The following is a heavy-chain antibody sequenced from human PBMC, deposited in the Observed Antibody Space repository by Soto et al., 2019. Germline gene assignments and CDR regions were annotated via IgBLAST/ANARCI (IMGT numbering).Heavy chain of an antibody. CDR2: IGTAGDT. J-gene: IGHJ4*02. D-gene: IGHD4-17*01. V-gene: IGHV3-13*01. CDR1: GFTFSSYD. CDR3: ARDGGYGDFIDY. Sequence: GGSLRLSCAASGFTFSSYDMHWVRQATGKGLEWVSAIGTAGDTYYPGSVKGRFTISRENAKNSLYLQMNSLRAGDTAVYYCARDGGYGDFIDYWGQGTLVTVSS.